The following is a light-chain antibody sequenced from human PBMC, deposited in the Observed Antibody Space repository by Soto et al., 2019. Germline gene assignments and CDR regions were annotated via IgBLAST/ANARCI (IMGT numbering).Light chain of an antibody. Sequence: EITMTQSPATLSVSPGERATLSCRASQSVSSNLAWYQQKPGQAPRLLIYGASTRATGIPARFSGSGSGTEFTLTISSLQSEDFAVYYCQHYSNWPPWTFGQGTKVEIK. CDR3: QHYSNWPPWT. V-gene: IGKV3-15*01. CDR2: GAS. CDR1: QSVSSN. J-gene: IGKJ1*01.